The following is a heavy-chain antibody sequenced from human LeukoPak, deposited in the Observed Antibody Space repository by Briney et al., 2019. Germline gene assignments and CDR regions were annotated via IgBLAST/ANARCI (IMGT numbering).Heavy chain of an antibody. CDR1: GGTFSSYA. V-gene: IGHV1-69*05. CDR2: IAPIFSTS. CDR3: ATSSGGICDSSGYYYNDAFNM. J-gene: IGHJ3*02. D-gene: IGHD3-22*01. Sequence: GASVKVSCNASGGTFSSYAINWVRQAPGHGLEWMGSIAPIFSTSNYAQKFQGRVTHTTDESTRTAYMELRSLRSEDTAVYYCATSSGGICDSSGYYYNDAFNMWRQGTMLSDSS.